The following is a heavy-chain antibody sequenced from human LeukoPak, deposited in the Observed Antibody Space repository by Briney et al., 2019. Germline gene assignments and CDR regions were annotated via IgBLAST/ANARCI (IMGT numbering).Heavy chain of an antibody. V-gene: IGHV3-74*01. CDR2: INSDGSSA. CDR1: GYTFSSYW. D-gene: IGHD2-2*01. CDR3: AKDVVGGFVFVVEPINSGSS. Sequence: QPGGSLRLSCAASGYTFSSYWMQWVRQAPGKAVVWVSRINSDGSSASYADSVRGRFTISRDNSKHTMFLQMNSLRAEDTAVYYCAKDVVGGFVFVVEPINSGSSGGRGTLVTVSS. J-gene: IGHJ4*02.